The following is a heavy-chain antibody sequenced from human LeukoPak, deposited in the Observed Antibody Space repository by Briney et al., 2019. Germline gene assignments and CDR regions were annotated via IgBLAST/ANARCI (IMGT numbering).Heavy chain of an antibody. CDR1: GFTFSSYS. J-gene: IGHJ6*02. Sequence: GGSLRLSCAASGFTFSSYSMNWVRQAPGKGLEWVSSISSSSSYIYYADSVKGRFTISRDNAKNSLYLQMNSLRAEDTAVYYCAGGERWIQLWSGYYGMDVWGQGTTVTVSS. CDR3: AGGERWIQLWSGYYGMDV. V-gene: IGHV3-21*01. CDR2: ISSSSSYI. D-gene: IGHD5-18*01.